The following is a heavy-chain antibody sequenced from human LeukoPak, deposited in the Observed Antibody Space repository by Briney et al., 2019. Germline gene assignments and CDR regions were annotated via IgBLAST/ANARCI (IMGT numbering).Heavy chain of an antibody. CDR1: GYTFTNYG. J-gene: IGHJ4*02. V-gene: IGHV1-18*01. D-gene: IGHD3-22*01. CDR3: VRLTYTSGYSCDY. CDR2: ISAYNGNT. Sequence: ASVKVSCKASGYTFTNYGISWVRQAPGQGLEWMGWISAYNGNTNYAQKLQGRLTMTTDTSTSSAYMELRSLKSDDTAVYYCVRLTYTSGYSCDYWGQGTLVTVSS.